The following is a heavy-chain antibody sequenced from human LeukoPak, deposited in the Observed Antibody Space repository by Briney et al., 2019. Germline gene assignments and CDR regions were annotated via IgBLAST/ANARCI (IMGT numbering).Heavy chain of an antibody. CDR2: ISAYTGNT. CDR3: ARDRKGYYYDSSGYSDY. CDR1: GGTFSSYA. Sequence: GSSVKVSCKASGGTFSSYAISWVRQAPGQGLEWMGWISAYTGNTNCSQKLQGRVTMTTDTSTSTAYMELRSLRSDDTAVYYCARDRKGYYYDSSGYSDYWGQGTLVTVSS. J-gene: IGHJ4*02. V-gene: IGHV1-18*01. D-gene: IGHD3-22*01.